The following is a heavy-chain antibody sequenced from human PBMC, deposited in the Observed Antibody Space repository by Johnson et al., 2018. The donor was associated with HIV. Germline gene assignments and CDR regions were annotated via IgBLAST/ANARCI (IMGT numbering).Heavy chain of an antibody. D-gene: IGHD3-16*01. CDR3: ARGRGALDI. J-gene: IGHJ3*02. CDR1: GFTFDDYA. V-gene: IGHV3-7*04. CDR2: IKQDGSEK. Sequence: EVQLLESGGGLVQPGGSLRLSCAASGFTFDDYAMHWVRQAPGKGLEWVANIKQDGSEKNYVDSVKGRFTISRDNAKNSLYLQMNSLRDEDTAIYYCARGRGALDIWGQGTMVTVSS.